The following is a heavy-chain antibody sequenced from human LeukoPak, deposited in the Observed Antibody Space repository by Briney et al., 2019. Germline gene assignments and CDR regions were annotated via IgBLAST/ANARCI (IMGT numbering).Heavy chain of an antibody. V-gene: IGHV3-23*01. CDR1: GFTFSNYA. CDR2: ISGRGGST. J-gene: IGHJ5*02. Sequence: PGGSLRLSCAASGFTFSNYARSWVRQAPGKGLEWVSTISGRGGSTYYADSVKGRFTISRDSSDNTIYMQMNSLRAEDTAVYYCARLSGSGYYLPYFVSWGQGTLVTVSS. CDR3: ARLSGSGYYLPYFVS. D-gene: IGHD3-22*01.